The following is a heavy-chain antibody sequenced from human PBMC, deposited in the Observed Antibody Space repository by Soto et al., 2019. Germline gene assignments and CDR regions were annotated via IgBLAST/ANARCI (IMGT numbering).Heavy chain of an antibody. D-gene: IGHD2-21*02. J-gene: IGHJ4*02. V-gene: IGHV3-23*01. CDR3: AKDDVSGDGLWLVAD. CDR1: GFIFSKYS. CDR2: ITGSGGTI. Sequence: PGVSXRLSCASSGFIFSKYSIILVRQAPGKGQEWVSGITGSGGTIEYAASVKGRFTISRYNSKNTVYLQMNSLRAEDTAMYYCAKDDVSGDGLWLVADWGPGTLVTVSS.